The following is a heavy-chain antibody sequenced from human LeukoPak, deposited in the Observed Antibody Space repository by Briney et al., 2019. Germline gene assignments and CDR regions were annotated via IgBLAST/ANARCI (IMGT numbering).Heavy chain of an antibody. V-gene: IGHV3-21*01. D-gene: IGHD5-18*01. CDR1: GFTFSSHS. J-gene: IGHJ4*02. CDR2: ISSSSSYI. CDR3: ARHLSGITGYTYGRGIDY. Sequence: GGSLRLSCAASGFTFSSHSMNWVRQAPGKGLEWVSSISSSSSYIYYADSVKGRFTISRDNAKNSLYLQMNSLRAEDTAVYYCARHLSGITGYTYGRGIDYWGQGTPVTVSS.